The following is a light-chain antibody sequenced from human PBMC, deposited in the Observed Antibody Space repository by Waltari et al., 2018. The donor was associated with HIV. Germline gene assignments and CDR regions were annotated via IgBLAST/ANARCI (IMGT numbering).Light chain of an antibody. CDR3: SSYASSSALL. CDR2: DGN. CDR1: STDIGGFYY. V-gene: IGLV2-14*03. Sequence: QSALTQPASVSGSPGQSITISCTGTSTDIGGFYYVSWYQQHPGKAPKLIISDGNARPSGISDRFSGSKSGNTASLTIAGLQPEDEAYYHCSSYASSSALLFGGGTKLTVV. J-gene: IGLJ3*02.